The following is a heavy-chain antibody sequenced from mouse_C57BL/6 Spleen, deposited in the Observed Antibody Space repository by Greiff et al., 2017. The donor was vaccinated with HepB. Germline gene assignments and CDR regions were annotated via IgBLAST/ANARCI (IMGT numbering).Heavy chain of an antibody. D-gene: IGHD3-2*02. CDR1: GYAFSSSW. CDR2: IYPGDGDT. Sequence: VKLQESGPELVKPGASVKISCKASGYAFSSSWMNWVKQRPGKGLEWIGRIYPGDGDTNYNGKFKGKATLTADKSSSTAYMQLSSLTSEDSAVYFCARSGYVDYFDYWGQGTTLTVSS. CDR3: ARSGYVDYFDY. J-gene: IGHJ2*01. V-gene: IGHV1-82*01.